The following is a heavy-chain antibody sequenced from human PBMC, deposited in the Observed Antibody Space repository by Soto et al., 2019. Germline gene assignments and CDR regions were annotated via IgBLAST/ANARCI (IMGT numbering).Heavy chain of an antibody. J-gene: IGHJ5*01. Sequence: SETLSLTCSVSGGSISTVDYFWAWIRQPPGQALEYIGYIYKSATTYYNPSFESRVAISLDTSKSQFSLNVTSVTAADTAVYFCARGRYCLTGRCFPNWFDSWGQGTLVTVSS. CDR1: GGSISTVDYF. CDR2: IYKSATT. CDR3: ARGRYCLTGRCFPNWFDS. V-gene: IGHV4-30-4*01. D-gene: IGHD2-15*01.